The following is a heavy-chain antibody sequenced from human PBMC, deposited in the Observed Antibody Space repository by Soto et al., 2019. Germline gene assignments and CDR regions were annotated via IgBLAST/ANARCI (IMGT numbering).Heavy chain of an antibody. J-gene: IGHJ5*01. Sequence: SETLSLTCSVSGGSISTVDYFWAWIRQPPGQALEYIGYIYKSATTYYNPSFESRVAISLDTSKSQFSLNVTSVTAADTAVYFCARGRYCLTGRCFPNWFDSWGQGTLVTVSS. CDR1: GGSISTVDYF. CDR2: IYKSATT. CDR3: ARGRYCLTGRCFPNWFDS. V-gene: IGHV4-30-4*01. D-gene: IGHD2-15*01.